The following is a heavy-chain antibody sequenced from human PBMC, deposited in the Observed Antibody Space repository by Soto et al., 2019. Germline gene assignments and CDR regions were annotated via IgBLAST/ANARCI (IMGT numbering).Heavy chain of an antibody. V-gene: IGHV3-11*01. CDR2: ISSSGSTI. CDR1: GFTFSDYY. D-gene: IGHD3-22*01. J-gene: IGHJ4*02. Sequence: GGSLRLSGAASGFTFSDYYMSWIRQAPGKGLEWVSYISSSGSTIYYADSVKGRFTISRDNAKNSLYLQMNSLRAEDTAVYYCARAAYYYDSSGYYYQGTPPDLRDWGQGTLVTVSS. CDR3: ARAAYYYDSSGYYYQGTPPDLRD.